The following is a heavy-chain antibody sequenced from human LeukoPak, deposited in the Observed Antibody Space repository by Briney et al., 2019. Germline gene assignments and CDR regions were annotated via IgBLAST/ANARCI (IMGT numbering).Heavy chain of an antibody. J-gene: IGHJ4*02. D-gene: IGHD4-17*01. CDR1: GGSISSYY. CDR2: IYYSGST. CDR3: ARETVTTVLDY. Sequence: PSETLSLTCTVSGGSISSYYWSWIRQPPGKGLEWIGYIYYSGSTNYNPSLKSQATISADTSKNQFSLKLSSVTAADTAVYYCARETVTTVLDYWGQGTLVTVSS. V-gene: IGHV4-59*12.